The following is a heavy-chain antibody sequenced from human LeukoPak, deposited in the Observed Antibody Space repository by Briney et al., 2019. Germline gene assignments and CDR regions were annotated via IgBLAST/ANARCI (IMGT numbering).Heavy chain of an antibody. CDR3: ARMNSSGWPYFFDY. Sequence: SETLSLTCTASGGSISTYYWSWIRQPAGKGLEWIGRIYTGGSTNYNPSLKSRVTMSVDTSKNQFSLKLSSVTAADTAVYYCARMNSSGWPYFFDYWGQGTLVTVSS. CDR1: GGSISTYY. D-gene: IGHD6-19*01. CDR2: IYTGGST. J-gene: IGHJ4*02. V-gene: IGHV4-4*07.